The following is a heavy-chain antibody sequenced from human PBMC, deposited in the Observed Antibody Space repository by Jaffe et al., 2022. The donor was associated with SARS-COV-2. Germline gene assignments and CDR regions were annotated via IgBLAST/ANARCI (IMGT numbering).Heavy chain of an antibody. V-gene: IGHV3-48*03. CDR2: ISSSGHTI. D-gene: IGHD1-1*01. CDR1: GFTFSNYE. CDR3: ARQTGPYYFDY. J-gene: IGHJ4*02. Sequence: EVQLVQSGGGLVQPGGSLRLSCAASGFTFSNYEMNWVRQAPGKGLEWVSYISSSGHTIYYPDSVKGRFTISRDNAKNSLYLQMNSLRAEDTAIYYCARQTGPYYFDYWGQGTLVTVSS.